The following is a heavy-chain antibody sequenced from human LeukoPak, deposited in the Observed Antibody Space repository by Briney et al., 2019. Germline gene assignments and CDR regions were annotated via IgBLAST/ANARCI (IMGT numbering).Heavy chain of an antibody. Sequence: PGGSLRLSCAASGFTFSSYWMHWVRQAPGKGLVWVSRINSDVSSTSYADSAKGRFTISRDNAKNTLYLQMNSLRAEDTAVYYCAREGQYYDFWSGFNWFDPWGQGTLVTVSS. V-gene: IGHV3-74*01. J-gene: IGHJ5*02. CDR3: AREGQYYDFWSGFNWFDP. CDR1: GFTFSSYW. D-gene: IGHD3-3*01. CDR2: INSDVSST.